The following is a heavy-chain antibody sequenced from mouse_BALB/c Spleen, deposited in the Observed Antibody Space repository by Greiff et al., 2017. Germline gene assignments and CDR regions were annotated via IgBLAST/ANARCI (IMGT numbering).Heavy chain of an antibody. CDR3: ARQDYRYDGLDY. J-gene: IGHJ2*01. D-gene: IGHD2-14*01. CDR2: IDPANGNT. CDR1: GFNIKDTY. Sequence: EVKLQESGAELVKPGASVKLSCTASGFNIKDTYMHWVKQRPEQGLEWIGRIDPANGNTKYDPKFQGKATITADTSSNTAYLQLSSLTSEDTAVYYCARQDYRYDGLDYWGQGTTLTVSS. V-gene: IGHV14-3*02.